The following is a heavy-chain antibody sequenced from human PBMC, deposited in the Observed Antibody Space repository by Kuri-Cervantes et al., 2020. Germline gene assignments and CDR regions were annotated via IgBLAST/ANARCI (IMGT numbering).Heavy chain of an antibody. V-gene: IGHV6-1*01. D-gene: IGHD5-12*01. J-gene: IGHJ1*01. CDR1: VDSVSSDSAA. Sequence: SQTLSLTCAISVDSVSSDSAAWNWIRQSPSRGLEWLGRTYFRSKWYNDYAVSVKSRITINPDTSKNQFSLQLNSVTPEDTAVYYCARAPPYSGYDWGTLKHWGQGTLVTVSS. CDR3: ARAPPYSGYDWGTLKH. CDR2: TYFRSKWYN.